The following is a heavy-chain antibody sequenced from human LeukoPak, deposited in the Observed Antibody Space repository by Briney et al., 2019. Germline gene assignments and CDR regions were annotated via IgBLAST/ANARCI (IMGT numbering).Heavy chain of an antibody. V-gene: IGHV4-38-2*02. CDR2: IYHSGDT. Sequence: LETLSLTCIVSGYSITSGYYWGWIRQPPGKGLEWIGSIYHSGDTYYNPSLKSRVTISVDTSKNQFSLKLDSVTAADTAVYYCAKGTSSGWYYFDYWGQGTLVTVSS. CDR3: AKGTSSGWYYFDY. CDR1: GYSITSGYY. J-gene: IGHJ4*02. D-gene: IGHD6-19*01.